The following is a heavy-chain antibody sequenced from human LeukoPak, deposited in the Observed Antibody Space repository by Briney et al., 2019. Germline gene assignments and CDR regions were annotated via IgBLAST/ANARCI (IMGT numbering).Heavy chain of an antibody. CDR1: GCTLHELS. CDR3: ATAGVVAAPYHYYYYYMDV. Sequence: ASVKVSCKVSGCTLHELSLHWVRQAPGRKLEGLGGFDPEDGETIYAQRYQGRVTMTEDTSTDTAYMELSSLRSEDTAVYYCATAGVVAAPYHYYYYYMDVWGKGTTVTVSS. V-gene: IGHV1-24*01. CDR2: FDPEDGET. D-gene: IGHD2-15*01. J-gene: IGHJ6*03.